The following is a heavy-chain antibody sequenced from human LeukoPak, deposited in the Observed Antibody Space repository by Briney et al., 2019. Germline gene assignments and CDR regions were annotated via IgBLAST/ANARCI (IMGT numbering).Heavy chain of an antibody. CDR2: IYYSGST. Sequence: SQTLSLTCTVSGGSISSGDYYWSWIRQPPGKGLEWIGYIYYSGSTYYNPSLKSRVTISVDTSKKQFSLKLSSVTAADTAVYYCARVVGALWFGEKFDYWGQGTLVTVSS. CDR1: GGSISSGDYY. D-gene: IGHD3-10*01. J-gene: IGHJ4*02. V-gene: IGHV4-30-4*08. CDR3: ARVVGALWFGEKFDY.